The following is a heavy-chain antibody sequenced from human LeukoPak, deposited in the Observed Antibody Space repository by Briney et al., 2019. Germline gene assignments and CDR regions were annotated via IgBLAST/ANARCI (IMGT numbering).Heavy chain of an antibody. CDR1: GFTFSSYA. J-gene: IGHJ4*02. Sequence: GGSLRLSCAAAGFTFSSYAMSWVRQAPGKGLEWVSAISGSGGSTYYADSVKGRFTISRDNSKNTLYLQMNSLRAEDTAVYYCAKVDYGDYVLHDYWGQGTLVTVSS. CDR2: ISGSGGST. D-gene: IGHD4-17*01. CDR3: AKVDYGDYVLHDY. V-gene: IGHV3-23*01.